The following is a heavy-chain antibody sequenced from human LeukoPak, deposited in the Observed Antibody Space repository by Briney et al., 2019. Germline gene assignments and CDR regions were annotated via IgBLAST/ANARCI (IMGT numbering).Heavy chain of an antibody. D-gene: IGHD3-10*02. CDR1: GFTFSSYE. J-gene: IGHJ6*04. Sequence: GSLRLSCAASGFTFSSYEMSWVRQAPGKGLEWVSYISSSGSTIYYADSEKGRFTISRDNAKNSLYLQMNSLRAEDTAVYYCAELGITMIGGVWGKGTTVTISS. CDR2: ISSSGSTI. V-gene: IGHV3-48*03. CDR3: AELGITMIGGV.